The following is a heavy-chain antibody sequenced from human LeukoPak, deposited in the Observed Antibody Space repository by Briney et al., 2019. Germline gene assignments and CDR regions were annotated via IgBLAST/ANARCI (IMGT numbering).Heavy chain of an antibody. Sequence: SETLSLTCAVSGGSISSSNWWSWVRQPPGKGLEWIGEIYHSGSTNYNPSLKSRVTISVDKSKNQFSLKLSSVTAADTAVYYCARDKGVRGRGAFDIWGQGTMVTVSS. CDR3: ARDKGVRGRGAFDI. J-gene: IGHJ3*02. D-gene: IGHD3-10*01. CDR1: GGSISSSNW. V-gene: IGHV4-4*02. CDR2: IYHSGST.